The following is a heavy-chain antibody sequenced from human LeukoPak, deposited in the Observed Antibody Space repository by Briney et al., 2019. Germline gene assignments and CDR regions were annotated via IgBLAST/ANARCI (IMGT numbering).Heavy chain of an antibody. CDR1: GFTFSSYG. J-gene: IGHJ6*03. Sequence: PGGTLRLSCAASGFTFSSYGMSWVRQAPGKGLEWVSAISGSGGSTYYADSVKGRFTISRDNSKNTLYLQMNSLRAEDTAVYYCAKDGYSSGWYGDYYYYYMDVWGKGTTVTISS. CDR3: AKDGYSSGWYGDYYYYYMDV. V-gene: IGHV3-23*01. D-gene: IGHD6-19*01. CDR2: ISGSGGST.